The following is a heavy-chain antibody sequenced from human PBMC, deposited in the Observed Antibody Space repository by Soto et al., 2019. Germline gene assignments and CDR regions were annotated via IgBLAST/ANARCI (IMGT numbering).Heavy chain of an antibody. Sequence: GASVKVSCKASGYTFTSYGISWVRQAPGQGLEWMGWISAYNGNTNYEQKLQGRVTMTTDTSTSTAYMELRSLRSYDTVVYYCARVPYSSGWLGYWGQGTLVTVSS. CDR1: GYTFTSYG. V-gene: IGHV1-18*01. CDR3: ARVPYSSGWLGY. CDR2: ISAYNGNT. J-gene: IGHJ4*02. D-gene: IGHD6-19*01.